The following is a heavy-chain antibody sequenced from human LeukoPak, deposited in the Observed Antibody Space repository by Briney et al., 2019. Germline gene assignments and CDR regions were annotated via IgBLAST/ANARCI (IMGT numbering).Heavy chain of an antibody. J-gene: IGHJ5*01. Sequence: GGSLRLSCAASGFTFSSYWMNWVRQAPGKGLEWVANIKRDGNEKNYVDSVKGRFSISRDNAKNSVYLQMDSLRAEDTAVYYCAKEGAYPIITYDSWGQGALVTVSS. V-gene: IGHV3-7*01. CDR3: AKEGAYPIITYDS. CDR1: GFTFSSYW. D-gene: IGHD3-10*01. CDR2: IKRDGNEK.